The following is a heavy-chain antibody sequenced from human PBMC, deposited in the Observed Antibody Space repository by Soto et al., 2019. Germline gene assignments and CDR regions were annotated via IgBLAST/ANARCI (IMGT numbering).Heavy chain of an antibody. D-gene: IGHD3-9*01. CDR3: ARSRRYFDWLLNWFDP. CDR2: INHSGST. CDR1: GYSISSGYY. Sequence: SETLSLTCAVSGYSISSGYYWSWIRQPPGKGLEWIGEINHSGSTNYNPSLKSRVTISVDTSKNQFSLKLSSVTAADTAVYYCARSRRYFDWLLNWFDPWGQGTLVTVSS. V-gene: IGHV4-34*01. J-gene: IGHJ5*02.